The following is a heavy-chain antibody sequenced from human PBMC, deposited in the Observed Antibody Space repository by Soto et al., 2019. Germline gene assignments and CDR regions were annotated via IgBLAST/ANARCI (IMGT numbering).Heavy chain of an antibody. V-gene: IGHV4-59*08. Sequence: SETLSLTCSVSGGSISNHCCSWIRQPPGKGLEWIGYISYSGSTSYNPSLKSRLIISVDTSQNQVSLKLASVTAADTAVYYCLTQGFGPLHGLVDVWGQGTTVTVSS. J-gene: IGHJ6*02. D-gene: IGHD3-10*01. CDR3: LTQGFGPLHGLVDV. CDR2: ISYSGST. CDR1: GGSISNHC.